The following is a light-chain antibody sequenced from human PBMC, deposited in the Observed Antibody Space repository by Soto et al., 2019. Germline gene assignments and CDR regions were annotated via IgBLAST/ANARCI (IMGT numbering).Light chain of an antibody. V-gene: IGKV1-9*01. CDR3: QQLEA. CDR2: AAS. CDR1: QGISSY. J-gene: IGKJ5*01. Sequence: IQLTQSPSSLSASVGDRVTNTCRASQGISSYLAWYQQKPGKAPKLLIYAASTLQSGVPSRFSGSGSGTDFTLTISSLQPEDFATYYCQQLEAFGQGTRLEIK.